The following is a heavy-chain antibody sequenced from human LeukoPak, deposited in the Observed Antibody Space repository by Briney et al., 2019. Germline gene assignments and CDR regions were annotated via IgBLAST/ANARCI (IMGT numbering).Heavy chain of an antibody. J-gene: IGHJ4*02. CDR3: AKDSGGLYCSGGGCYYYDY. D-gene: IGHD2-15*01. V-gene: IGHV3-9*01. CDR2: ISWNSGSI. Sequence: GRSLRLSCAASGFTFDDYAMHWVRQAPGKGLEWVSGISWNSGSIGYADSVKGRFTISRDNAKNSLYLQMNSLRAEDTALYYCAKDSGGLYCSGGGCYYYDYWGQGTLVTVSS. CDR1: GFTFDDYA.